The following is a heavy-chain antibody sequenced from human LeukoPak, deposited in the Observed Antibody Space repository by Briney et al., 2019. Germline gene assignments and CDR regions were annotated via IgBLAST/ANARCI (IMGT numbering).Heavy chain of an antibody. CDR3: AREGYYYDSSGSRPYYYYYYMDV. CDR2: ISAHNGNT. V-gene: IGHV1-18*01. CDR1: GYTFTSYG. Sequence: GASVKVSCKTSGYTFTSYGITWVRQAPGQGLEWMGWISAHNGNTNYVEKLQGRVTMTTDTSTGTAYMELGSLRSDDTAVYYCAREGYYYDSSGSRPYYYYYYMDVWGKGTTVTVSS. J-gene: IGHJ6*03. D-gene: IGHD3-22*01.